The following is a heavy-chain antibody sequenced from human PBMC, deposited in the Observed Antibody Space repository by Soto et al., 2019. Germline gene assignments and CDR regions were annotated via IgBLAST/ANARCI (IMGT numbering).Heavy chain of an antibody. CDR3: ARARNIVATIRQRNYYYYYMDV. Sequence: PSETLSLTCAVYGGSFRGYYWSWIRQPPGKGLEWIGEINHSGSTNYNPSLKGRVTISVDTSKNQFSLKLSSVTAAGTAVYYCARARNIVATIRQRNYYYYYMDVWGKGTTVTVSS. J-gene: IGHJ6*03. CDR1: GGSFRGYY. CDR2: INHSGST. V-gene: IGHV4-34*01. D-gene: IGHD5-12*01.